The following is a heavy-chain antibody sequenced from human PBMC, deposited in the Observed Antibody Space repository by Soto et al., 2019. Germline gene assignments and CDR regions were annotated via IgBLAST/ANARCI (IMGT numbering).Heavy chain of an antibody. V-gene: IGHV1-2*02. CDR3: ASAAVTGTAGLDF. CDR2: INPNSGGT. CDR1: GYTFTGYY. D-gene: IGHD6-19*01. J-gene: IGHJ4*02. Sequence: ASVKVSCKASGYTFTGYYMHWVRQAPGQGLEWMGWINPNSGGTKSTEKFQGRVTMTRDTSISTAYMELSRLTSDDTAVYYCASAAVTGTAGLDFWGQGTQVTVSS.